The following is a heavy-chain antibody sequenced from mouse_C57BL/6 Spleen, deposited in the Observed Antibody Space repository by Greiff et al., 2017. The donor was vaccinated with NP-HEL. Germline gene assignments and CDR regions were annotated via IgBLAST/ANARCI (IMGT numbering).Heavy chain of an antibody. CDR1: GYAFSSSW. J-gene: IGHJ4*01. D-gene: IGHD6-1*01. CDR2: IYPGDGAT. Sequence: VQLQQSGPELVKPGASVKISCKASGYAFSSSWMNWVKQRPGKGLEWIGRIYPGDGATHYNGKFKDKATLTADKSSSTAYMQLSSLTAEDSAVYFCARSGSAMDYWGQGTSVTVSS. V-gene: IGHV1-82*01. CDR3: ARSGSAMDY.